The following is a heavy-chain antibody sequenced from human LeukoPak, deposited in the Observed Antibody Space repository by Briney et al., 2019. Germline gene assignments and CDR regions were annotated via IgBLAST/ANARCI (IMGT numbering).Heavy chain of an antibody. J-gene: IGHJ5*02. V-gene: IGHV3-33*01. D-gene: IGHD3-3*01. Sequence: GGSLRLSCAASGFTFSSYGMHWVRQAPGKGLEWVAVIWYDGSNKYYADSVKGRFTISRDNSKNTLYLQMNSLRAEDTAVYYCARDAGHYDFLSGYDINWFDPWGQGTLVTVSS. CDR3: ARDAGHYDFLSGYDINWFDP. CDR2: IWYDGSNK. CDR1: GFTFSSYG.